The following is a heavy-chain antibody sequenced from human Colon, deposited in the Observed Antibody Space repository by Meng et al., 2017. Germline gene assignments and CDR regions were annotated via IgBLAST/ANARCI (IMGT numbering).Heavy chain of an antibody. V-gene: IGHV4-61*01. J-gene: IGHJ4*02. CDR2: IYYSGTT. CDR3: ARDRVPGKY. CDR1: GGSVRGGPYY. Sequence: VQLQESGPAMVRPSGTLSLTCTVSGGSVRGGPYYWSWIRQPPGKGLEWIGCIYYSGTTNYNPSLKSRVTISVDTSKNQFSLKLSSVTPADTAVYFCARDRVPGKYWGQGTLVTVSS. D-gene: IGHD1-14*01.